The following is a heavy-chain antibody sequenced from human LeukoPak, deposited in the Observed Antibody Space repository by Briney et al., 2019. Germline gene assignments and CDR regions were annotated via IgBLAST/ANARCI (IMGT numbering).Heavy chain of an antibody. CDR3: ARTGSNNWFDP. Sequence: PGGSLRLSCAASGFTFSSYSMNWVRQAPGKGLEWVSSISSSSSYIYYADSLKGRFTISGDNAKNSLYLQMNSLRAEDTAVYYCARTGSNNWFDPWGQGTLVTVSS. J-gene: IGHJ5*02. V-gene: IGHV3-21*01. CDR2: ISSSSSYI. CDR1: GFTFSSYS. D-gene: IGHD3-10*01.